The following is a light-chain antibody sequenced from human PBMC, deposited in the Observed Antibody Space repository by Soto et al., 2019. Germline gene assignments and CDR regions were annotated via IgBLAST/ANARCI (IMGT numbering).Light chain of an antibody. CDR3: QQYNNWPPWT. V-gene: IGKV3D-15*01. CDR1: QSVSSNY. Sequence: DIVLTQSPGTLSLSPGERATLSCRASQSVSSNYLAWYQQKPGQAPRLLIHGASTRATGVPDRFSGSGSGTEFTLTISSLQSEDFAVYYCQQYNNWPPWTFGQGTKVEIK. CDR2: GAS. J-gene: IGKJ1*01.